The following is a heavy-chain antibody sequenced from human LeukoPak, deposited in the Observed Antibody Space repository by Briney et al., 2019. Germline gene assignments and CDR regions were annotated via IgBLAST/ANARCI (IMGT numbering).Heavy chain of an antibody. D-gene: IGHD2-8*01. V-gene: IGHV1-69*05. CDR1: GGTFSSYA. J-gene: IGHJ5*02. Sequence: SVKVSCKASGGTFSSYAISWVRQAPGQGLEWMGGIIPIFGTANYAQKFQGRATITTDESTSTAYMELSSLRSEDTAVYYCARDHPTNVWFDPWGQGTLVTVSS. CDR2: IIPIFGTA. CDR3: ARDHPTNVWFDP.